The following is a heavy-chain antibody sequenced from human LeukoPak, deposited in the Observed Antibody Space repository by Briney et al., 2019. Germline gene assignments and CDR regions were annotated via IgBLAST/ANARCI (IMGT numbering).Heavy chain of an antibody. CDR3: ARGQTPFY. J-gene: IGHJ4*02. CDR2: IKQDGGEK. Sequence: GGSLRLSCTASGFTFGDYAMSWVRQAPGKGLEWVANIKQDGGEKYYVDSVKGRFTISRDNAKNSVYLQMNSLRAQDTAVYYCARGQTPFYWGQGSLVTVSS. V-gene: IGHV3-7*01. CDR1: GFTFGDYA. D-gene: IGHD2-15*01.